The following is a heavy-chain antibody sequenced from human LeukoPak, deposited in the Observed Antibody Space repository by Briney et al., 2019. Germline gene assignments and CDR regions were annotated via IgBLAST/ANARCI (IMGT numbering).Heavy chain of an antibody. V-gene: IGHV4-59*01. D-gene: IGHD3-22*01. CDR2: IYYSGST. J-gene: IGHJ4*02. CDR3: ARERRNYYDSSGYYYDY. Sequence: SETLSLTCIVSGGSISSYYWSWIRQPPGKGLEWIGYIYYSGSTNYNPSLKGRVTISVDTSKNQFSLKLSSVTAADTAVYYCARERRNYYDSSGYYYDYWGQGTLVTVSS. CDR1: GGSISSYY.